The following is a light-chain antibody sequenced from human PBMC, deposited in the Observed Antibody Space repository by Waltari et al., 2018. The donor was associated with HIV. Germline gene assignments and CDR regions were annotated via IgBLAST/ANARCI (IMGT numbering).Light chain of an antibody. CDR1: QKILFSSTNKNY. CDR2: WAS. Sequence: DIVLTQSPDSLAVSLGERATMNCKSSQKILFSSTNKNYLNWYQQRPGQPPRLLIYWASSRESGVPERFTGSGSGTNFTLTISRLQADDVAVYFCQQYYSTPRTFGQGTKV. V-gene: IGKV4-1*01. J-gene: IGKJ1*01. CDR3: QQYYSTPRT.